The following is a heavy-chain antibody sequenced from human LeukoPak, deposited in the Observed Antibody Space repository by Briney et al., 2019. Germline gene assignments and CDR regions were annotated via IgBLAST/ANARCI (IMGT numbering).Heavy chain of an antibody. D-gene: IGHD6-13*01. CDR3: ARGIAAAGTYAVFDY. V-gene: IGHV4-39*02. CDR1: GGSISSSSYY. CDR2: IYYSGST. Sequence: PSETLSLTCTVSGGSISSSSYYWGWIRQPPGKGLEWIGSIYYSGSTYYNPSLKSRVTISVDTSKNHFSLKLSSVTAADTAVYYCARGIAAAGTYAVFDYWGQGTLVTVSP. J-gene: IGHJ4*02.